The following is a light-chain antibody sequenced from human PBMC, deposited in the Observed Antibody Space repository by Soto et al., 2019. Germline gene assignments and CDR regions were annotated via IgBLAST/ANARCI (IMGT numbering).Light chain of an antibody. CDR3: QQYGTSPIT. CDR1: QTVSSY. Sequence: ENVLMQSPGTLSLSPGERATLSCRASQTVSSYLAWYQQRPGQAPRLLISGASRRATGIPDRFSGSGSGTDFTLTISRLEPEDFAMYYCQQYGTSPITFGQGKRLEIK. J-gene: IGKJ5*01. V-gene: IGKV3-20*01. CDR2: GAS.